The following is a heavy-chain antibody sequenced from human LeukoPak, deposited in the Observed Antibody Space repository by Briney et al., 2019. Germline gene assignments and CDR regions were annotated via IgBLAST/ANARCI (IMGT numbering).Heavy chain of an antibody. CDR1: GFTFRSHA. CDR3: AKDFRIGYSAHFDY. J-gene: IGHJ4*02. CDR2: IYENGGTT. D-gene: IGHD2-21*01. V-gene: IGHV3-23*01. Sequence: GGSLRLSCVGSGFTFRSHAMSWVRQAPEKGLEFVSGIYENGGTTYYADSVKGRFSISRDNSKNTLYLQMDSLRGEDTAVYYCAKDFRIGYSAHFDYWGQEALVTVSS.